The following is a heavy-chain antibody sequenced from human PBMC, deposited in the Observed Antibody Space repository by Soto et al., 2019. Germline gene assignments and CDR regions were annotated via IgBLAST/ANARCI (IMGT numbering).Heavy chain of an antibody. V-gene: IGHV3-33*01. J-gene: IGHJ4*02. CDR1: GFTFSSYG. CDR2: IWYDGSNK. D-gene: IGHD3-3*01. Sequence: GGSLRLSCAASGFTFSSYGMHWVRQAPGKGLEWVAVIWYDGSNKYYADSVKGRFTISRDNSKNTLYLQMNSLRAEDTAVYYCARSPANLEYYFDYWGQGTLVTVSS. CDR3: ARSPANLEYYFDY.